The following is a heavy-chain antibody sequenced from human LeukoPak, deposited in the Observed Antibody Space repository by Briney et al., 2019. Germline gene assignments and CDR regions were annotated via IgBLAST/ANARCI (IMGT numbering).Heavy chain of an antibody. CDR3: ARGDVSGFDP. V-gene: IGHV3-21*01. CDR2: ISSSSSYI. J-gene: IGHJ5*02. CDR1: GFTFSSYS. Sequence: GGSLRLSCAASGFTFSSYSMNWVRQAPGKGLEWVSSISSSSSYIHYADSVKGRFTISRDNAKNSLYLQMNSLRAEDTAVYYCARGDVSGFDPWGQGTLVTVSS. D-gene: IGHD2-8*01.